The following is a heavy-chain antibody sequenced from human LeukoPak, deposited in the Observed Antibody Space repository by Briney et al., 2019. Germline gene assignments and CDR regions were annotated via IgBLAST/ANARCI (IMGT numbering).Heavy chain of an antibody. CDR2: INPNSGGT. CDR1: GYTFTGYY. V-gene: IGHV1-2*02. J-gene: IGHJ4*02. Sequence: ASVKVSCKASGYTFTGYYMHWVRQAPGQGLEWMGWINPNSGGTNYAQKFQGRVTMTRDTSISTAYMELSRLRSDDTAVYCCARDLDCGGDCVPDYWGQGTLVTVSS. CDR3: ARDLDCGGDCVPDY. D-gene: IGHD2-21*02.